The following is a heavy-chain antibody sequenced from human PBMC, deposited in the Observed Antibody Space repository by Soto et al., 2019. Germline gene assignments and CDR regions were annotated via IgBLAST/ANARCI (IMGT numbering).Heavy chain of an antibody. Sequence: PSETLSLTCTVSGGSISSYYWSWIRQPPGKGLEWIGYIYYSGSTNYNPSLKSRVTISVDTSKNQFSLKLSSVTAADTAVYYCAREGLWFGELSPYYWGQGTLVTVS. V-gene: IGHV4-59*01. CDR1: GGSISSYY. J-gene: IGHJ4*02. D-gene: IGHD3-10*01. CDR2: IYYSGST. CDR3: AREGLWFGELSPYY.